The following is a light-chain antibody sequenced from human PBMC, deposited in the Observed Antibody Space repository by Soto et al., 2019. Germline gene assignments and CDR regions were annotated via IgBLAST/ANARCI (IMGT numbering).Light chain of an antibody. CDR2: AAS. CDR3: QKYNSAPLT. CDR1: QDITNH. J-gene: IGKJ4*01. V-gene: IGKV1-27*01. Sequence: DIQMTQSPSSLSASIGDRVNISCRASQDITNHLAWYQQRPGKAPKLLIRAASILLTGVPSRFSGSGSRTDFTLTISSLQPEDVATYYCQKYNSAPLTFGGGTKVEIK.